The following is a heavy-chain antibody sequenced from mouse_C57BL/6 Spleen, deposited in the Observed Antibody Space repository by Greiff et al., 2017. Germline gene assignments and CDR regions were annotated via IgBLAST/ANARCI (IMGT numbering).Heavy chain of an antibody. CDR2: ISSGGDYI. Sequence: EVKLVESGEGLVKPGGSLKLSCAASGFTFSSYAMSWVRQTPEKRLEWVAYISSGGDYIYYADTVKGRFTISRDNARNTLYLQMSSLKSEDTAMYYCTIVDTAQPYAMDYWGQGTSVTVSS. CDR3: TIVDTAQPYAMDY. J-gene: IGHJ4*01. D-gene: IGHD3-2*02. CDR1: GFTFSSYA. V-gene: IGHV5-9-1*02.